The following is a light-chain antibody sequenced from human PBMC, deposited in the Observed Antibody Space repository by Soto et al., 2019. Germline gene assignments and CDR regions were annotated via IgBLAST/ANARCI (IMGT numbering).Light chain of an antibody. V-gene: IGKV1-39*01. J-gene: IGKJ5*01. CDR3: QQSYTIPIT. CDR2: AAS. CDR1: QSISNY. Sequence: DSHLTKYPSSLSASVGEGLTITCRASQSISNYLNWYQQKPGTAPKFLIYAASSLEGGVPSRFSGSGSGTDFNLTIRSLQSEDFATYYCQQSYTIPITFGQGTRLEIK.